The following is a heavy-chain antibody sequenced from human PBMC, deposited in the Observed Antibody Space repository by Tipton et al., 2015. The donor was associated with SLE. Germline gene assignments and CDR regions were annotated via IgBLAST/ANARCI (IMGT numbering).Heavy chain of an antibody. V-gene: IGHV4-59*11. CDR2: IYYSGST. D-gene: IGHD3-3*01. CDR1: GGSISSHY. CDR3: ARGGDYDFWSGYFDY. J-gene: IGHJ4*02. Sequence: LSLTCTVSGGSISSHYWSWIRQPPGKGLEWIGYIYYSGSTNYNPSLKSRVTISVDTSKNQFSLQLSSVTAADTAVYYCARGGDYDFWSGYFDYWGQGTLVTVSS.